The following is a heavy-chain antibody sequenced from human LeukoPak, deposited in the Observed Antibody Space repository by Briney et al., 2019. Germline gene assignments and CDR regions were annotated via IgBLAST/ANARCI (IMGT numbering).Heavy chain of an antibody. CDR1: GYTFTYYW. J-gene: IGHJ4*02. D-gene: IGHD6-19*01. V-gene: IGHV5-51*01. CDR2: IYPGDSDT. Sequence: GESLKISCEGSGYTFTYYWIGWVCQMPGKGLEWMGIIYPGDSDTRYSPSFQGQVTISADKSISTAYLQWSSLKASDTAMYYCARSWVAGYGTVLDYWGQGTLVTVSS. CDR3: ARSWVAGYGTVLDY.